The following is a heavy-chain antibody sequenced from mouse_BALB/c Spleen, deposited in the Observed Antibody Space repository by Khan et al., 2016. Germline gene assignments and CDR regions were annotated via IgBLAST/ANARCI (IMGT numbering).Heavy chain of an antibody. J-gene: IGHJ3*01. D-gene: IGHD1-1*01. Sequence: EVQLQQPGPELVKPGASVKMSCKASGYTFTNSIIHWVKQKPGQGLEWIGYINPYIDGTKYNEKFKGKATLTSDNSSSTAYMELSGLTSEDSAVYYCAREYGSSFWFAYWGQGTLVTVSA. V-gene: IGHV1S136*01. CDR1: GYTFTNSI. CDR3: AREYGSSFWFAY. CDR2: INPYIDGT.